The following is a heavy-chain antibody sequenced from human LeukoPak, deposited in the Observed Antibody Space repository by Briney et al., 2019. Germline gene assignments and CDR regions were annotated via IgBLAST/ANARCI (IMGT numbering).Heavy chain of an antibody. D-gene: IGHD2-21*01. Sequence: ASVKVSCKASGYTFTGYYMHWVRQAPGQGLEWMGWINPNSGGTNYAQKFQGRVTMTRDTSISTAYMELSRLRSDEAVVYYGARNPCCGRVFDIWGQGTLVTVSS. CDR1: GYTFTGYY. V-gene: IGHV1-2*02. CDR2: INPNSGGT. J-gene: IGHJ4*01. CDR3: ARNPCCGRVFDI.